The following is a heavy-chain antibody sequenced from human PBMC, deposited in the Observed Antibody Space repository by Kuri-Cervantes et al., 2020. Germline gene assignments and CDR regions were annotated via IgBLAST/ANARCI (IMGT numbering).Heavy chain of an antibody. Sequence: SVKVSCKASGDTLRRYAASWVRQAPGQGPEWMGGIIPIYGTPNYAQKFKDRVTITADESSTTTYMEVRSLRTEDTAIYYCATNSGFSYGPLDYWGQGTLVTVSS. D-gene: IGHD5-12*01. J-gene: IGHJ4*02. CDR1: GDTLRRYA. CDR3: ATNSGFSYGPLDY. CDR2: IIPIYGTP. V-gene: IGHV1-69*13.